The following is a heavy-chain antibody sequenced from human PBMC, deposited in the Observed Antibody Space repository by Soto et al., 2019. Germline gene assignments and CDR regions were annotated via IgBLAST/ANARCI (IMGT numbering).Heavy chain of an antibody. V-gene: IGHV4-39*01. CDR1: SGSISSTIYS. CDR2: IFYSGST. CDR3: ARQCRGVTCHWFVP. D-gene: IGHD2-15*01. Sequence: QLQLQESGPGLVKPSETRSLTCTVSSGSISSTIYSWDWIRQPPGKGLEWIGSIFYSGSTYYNPSLKSRVTISVDTSKNQFSLTLTSVTAADTAVYYCARQCRGVTCHWFVPWGQGTLVTVSS. J-gene: IGHJ5*02.